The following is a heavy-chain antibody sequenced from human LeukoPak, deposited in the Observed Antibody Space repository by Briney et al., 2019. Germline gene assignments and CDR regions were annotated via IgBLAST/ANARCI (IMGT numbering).Heavy chain of an antibody. Sequence: ASVKVSCKASGYTFTRFYMHWVRQAPGQGLEWMGIINPSGGSTSYTQKFQGRATMTGDTSTTTVYMELSSLRSEDTAVYYCARASDSSGYYAPQHYFDYWGQGTPVTVSS. D-gene: IGHD3-22*01. V-gene: IGHV1-46*03. CDR2: INPSGGST. J-gene: IGHJ4*02. CDR1: GYTFTRFY. CDR3: ARASDSSGYYAPQHYFDY.